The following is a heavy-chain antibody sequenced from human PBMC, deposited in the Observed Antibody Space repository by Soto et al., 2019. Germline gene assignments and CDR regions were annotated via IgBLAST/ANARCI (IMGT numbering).Heavy chain of an antibody. CDR1: GYTFTNYG. CDR2: LSTFDGST. J-gene: IGHJ4*02. D-gene: IGHD3-22*01. Sequence: QVQLVQSGAEVKKPGASVKVSCKVSGYTFTNYGISCVRQTPGQGLEWMGWLSTFDGSTNYAQKLQGRVTMTTDIYTTTAYMDLRSLRSADTAVYYCARDVGHYYDGSGYKIFFDYWGQGTLVTISS. V-gene: IGHV1-18*01. CDR3: ARDVGHYYDGSGYKIFFDY.